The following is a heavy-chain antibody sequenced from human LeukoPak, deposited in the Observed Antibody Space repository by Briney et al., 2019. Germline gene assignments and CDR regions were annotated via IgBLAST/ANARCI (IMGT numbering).Heavy chain of an antibody. D-gene: IGHD5-12*01. V-gene: IGHV3-23*01. CDR1: GFSLSNYA. CDR3: AKGAYDYVEIGYFDH. CDR2: IIASSGST. Sequence: GASLRLSCAVSGFSLSNYAMSWVRQAPGKGLEWVSLIIASSGSTVYADSVKGRFTISRDNSKNTLYLQMNSLRAEDTAVYYCAKGAYDYVEIGYFDHWGQGTLVTVSS. J-gene: IGHJ4*02.